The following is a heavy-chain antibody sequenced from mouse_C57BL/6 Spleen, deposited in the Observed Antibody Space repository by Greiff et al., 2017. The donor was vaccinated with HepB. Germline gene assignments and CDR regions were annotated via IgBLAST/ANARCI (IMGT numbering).Heavy chain of an antibody. J-gene: IGHJ2*01. CDR3: ASDYYGSSLFDD. V-gene: IGHV5-6*01. Sequence: EVKLVESGGDLVKPGGSLKLSCAASGFTFSSYGMSWVRQTPDKRLEWVATISSGGSYTYYPDSVKGRFTISRDNAKNTLYLQMSSLKSEDTAMYDCASDYYGSSLFDDWGKGTTRTGAS. CDR1: GFTFSSYG. D-gene: IGHD1-1*01. CDR2: ISSGGSYT.